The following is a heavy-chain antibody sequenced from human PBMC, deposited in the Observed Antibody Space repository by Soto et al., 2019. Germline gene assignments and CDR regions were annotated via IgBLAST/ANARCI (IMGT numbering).Heavy chain of an antibody. V-gene: IGHV4-34*01. CDR1: GGSFSGYY. J-gene: IGHJ4*02. CDR2: INHSGST. Sequence: SETLSLTCAVYGGSFSGYYWSWIRQPPGKGLEWIGEINHSGSTNYNPSLKSRVTISVDTSKNQFSLKLSSVTAADTAVYYCARADDYVWGTYGYWGQGTLVTVSS. CDR3: ARADDYVWGTYGY. D-gene: IGHD3-16*01.